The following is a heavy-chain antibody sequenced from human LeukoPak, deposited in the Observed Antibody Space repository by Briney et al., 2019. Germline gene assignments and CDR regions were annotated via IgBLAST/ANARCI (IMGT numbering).Heavy chain of an antibody. CDR1: GGSLSSGRYY. V-gene: IGHV4-61*02. Sequence: PSETLSLTCTVSGGSLSSGRYYWSWIRQPAGKGLEWIGRIYTSGSTNYNPSLKSRVTISVDTSKNQFSLKLSSVTAADTAVYYCAREDYYDSSGYYWGFDYWGQGTLVTVSS. D-gene: IGHD3-22*01. CDR2: IYTSGST. CDR3: AREDYYDSSGYYWGFDY. J-gene: IGHJ4*02.